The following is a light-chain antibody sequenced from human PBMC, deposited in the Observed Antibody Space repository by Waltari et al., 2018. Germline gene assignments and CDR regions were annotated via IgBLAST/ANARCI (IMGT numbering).Light chain of an antibody. J-gene: IGLJ1*01. V-gene: IGLV1-51*01. Sequence: QSVLTQPPSVSAAPGQKVNVSCSGSSSNIGNNYVSWYQQRQGSAPTLLIYDNDKRPSGIPDRLSGYKSGTSATLGVTGLQTGDEADYYCGTWDSSLSLYVFGTGTKVTVL. CDR2: DND. CDR1: SSNIGNNY. CDR3: GTWDSSLSLYV.